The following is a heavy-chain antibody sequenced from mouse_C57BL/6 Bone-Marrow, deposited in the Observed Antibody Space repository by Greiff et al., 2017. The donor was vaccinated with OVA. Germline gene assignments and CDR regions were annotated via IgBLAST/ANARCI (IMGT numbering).Heavy chain of an antibody. Sequence: QVQLKQSGAELARPGASVKLSCKASGYTFTSYGISWVKQRTGQGLEWIGEIYPRSGNTYYNEKFKGKATLTADKSSSTAYMELRSLTSEDSAVYFCARGDGNYEYYFDYWGQGTTLTVSS. D-gene: IGHD2-1*01. CDR2: IYPRSGNT. V-gene: IGHV1-81*01. CDR3: ARGDGNYEYYFDY. J-gene: IGHJ2*01. CDR1: GYTFTSYG.